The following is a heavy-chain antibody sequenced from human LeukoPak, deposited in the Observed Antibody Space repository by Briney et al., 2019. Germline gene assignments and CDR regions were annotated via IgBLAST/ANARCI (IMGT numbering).Heavy chain of an antibody. D-gene: IGHD2/OR15-2a*01. Sequence: GRSLRLSCAASGFTFSSYAMHWVRQAPGKGLEWVAVISDDGSNKYYADSLKDRFTSSRDNSKNTLYLQMNSLRAEDTAVYYCARDILLSYYFDYWGQGTLVTVSS. J-gene: IGHJ4*02. V-gene: IGHV3-30-3*01. CDR1: GFTFSSYA. CDR3: ARDILLSYYFDY. CDR2: ISDDGSNK.